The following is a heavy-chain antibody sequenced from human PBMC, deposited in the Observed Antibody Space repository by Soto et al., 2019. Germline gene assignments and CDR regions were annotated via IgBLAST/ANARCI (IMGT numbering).Heavy chain of an antibody. Sequence: GEYLRVSCSASGFTFSRYSMNWVRQAPGKGLEWVSSISSSSSYIYYADSVKGRFTISRDNAKNSLYLQMNSLRAEDTAVYYCLRDRRTITQMYPYSWGQAPLAAVS. CDR3: LRDRRTITQMYPYS. V-gene: IGHV3-21*01. CDR2: ISSSSSYI. D-gene: IGHD2-2*01. J-gene: IGHJ4*02. CDR1: GFTFSRYS.